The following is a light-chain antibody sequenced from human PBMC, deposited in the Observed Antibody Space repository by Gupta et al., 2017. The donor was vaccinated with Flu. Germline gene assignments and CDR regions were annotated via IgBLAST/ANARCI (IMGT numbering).Light chain of an antibody. V-gene: IGLV3-25*02. CDR2: KDN. CDR3: QSADDTGTSVV. CDR1: ALPNQY. J-gene: IGLJ2*01. Sequence: SYKLTQPPSVSVSPGQTAKLTCSGDALPNQYVYWYQQRPGQAPVKVIYKDNERPSGIPERFSGSSSGTVGTLTISGVQGEDEADYYCQSADDTGTSVVFGGGTKLSVL.